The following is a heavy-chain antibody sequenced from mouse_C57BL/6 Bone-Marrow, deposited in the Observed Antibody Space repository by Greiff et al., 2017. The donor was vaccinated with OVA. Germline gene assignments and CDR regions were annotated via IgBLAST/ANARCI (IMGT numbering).Heavy chain of an antibody. CDR1: GFTFSDYY. V-gene: IGHV5-12*01. Sequence: EVKLEESGGGLVQPGGSLKLSCAASGFTFSDYYMYWVRQTPEKRLEWVAYISNGGGSTYYPDTVKGRFTISRDNAKNTLYLQMSRLKSEDTAMYYCAREGLYYGSSPYYAMDYWGQGTSVTVSS. CDR3: AREGLYYGSSPYYAMDY. J-gene: IGHJ4*01. CDR2: ISNGGGST. D-gene: IGHD1-1*01.